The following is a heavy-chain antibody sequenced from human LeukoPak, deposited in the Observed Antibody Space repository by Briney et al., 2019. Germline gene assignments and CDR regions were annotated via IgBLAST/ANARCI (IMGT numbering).Heavy chain of an antibody. D-gene: IGHD3-22*01. CDR1: GFTFSSYA. CDR2: ISGSGGST. J-gene: IGHJ4*02. CDR3: ARDKEYYDSSGYHFDY. Sequence: GGSLRLSCAASGFTFSSYAMSWVRQAPGKGLEWVSAISGSGGSTYYADSVKGRFTISRDNSKNTLYLQMNSLRAEDTAVYYCARDKEYYDSSGYHFDYWGQGTLVTVSS. V-gene: IGHV3-23*01.